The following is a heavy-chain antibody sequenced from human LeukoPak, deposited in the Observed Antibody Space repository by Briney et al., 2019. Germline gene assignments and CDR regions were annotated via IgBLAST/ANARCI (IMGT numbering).Heavy chain of an antibody. Sequence: SETLSLTCAVSGGSISSGGYSWSWIRQPPGKGLEWIGYIYHSGSTYYNPSLKSRVTISVDRSKNQFSLKLSSVTAADTAVYYCARAPTLYDFWSGYYRAYYYYGMDVWGQGTTVTVSS. J-gene: IGHJ6*02. V-gene: IGHV4-30-2*01. D-gene: IGHD3-3*01. CDR3: ARAPTLYDFWSGYYRAYYYYGMDV. CDR2: IYHSGST. CDR1: GGSISSGGYS.